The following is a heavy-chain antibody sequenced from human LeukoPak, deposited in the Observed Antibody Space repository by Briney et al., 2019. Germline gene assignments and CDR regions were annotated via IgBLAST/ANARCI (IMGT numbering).Heavy chain of an antibody. CDR3: ARPTHDYGDVFDY. D-gene: IGHD4-17*01. Sequence: GESLKISCKGSGYSFTSYWIGWVRQMPGKGLEWMGIIYPGDSDTRYSPSFQGQVTISADKSISTAYLQWSSLKASDTAMYHCARPTHDYGDVFDYWGQGTLVTVSS. CDR2: IYPGDSDT. V-gene: IGHV5-51*01. J-gene: IGHJ4*02. CDR1: GYSFTSYW.